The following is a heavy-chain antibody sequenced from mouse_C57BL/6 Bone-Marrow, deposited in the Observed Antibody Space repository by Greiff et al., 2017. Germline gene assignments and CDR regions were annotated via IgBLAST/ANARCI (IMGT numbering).Heavy chain of an antibody. V-gene: IGHV1-55*01. J-gene: IGHJ2*01. CDR2: LYPGSGST. CDR1: GYTFTSYW. Sequence: QVQLQQPGAELVKPGASVKMSCKASGYTFTSYWITWVKPRPGQGLEWIGDLYPGSGSTNYNEKFKSKTTLTVDTSSSTAYMKLSSLTSEDAAVYYCARQDDGLYYYDDWGQGTTLAVSS. CDR3: ARQDDGLYYYDD. D-gene: IGHD2-3*01.